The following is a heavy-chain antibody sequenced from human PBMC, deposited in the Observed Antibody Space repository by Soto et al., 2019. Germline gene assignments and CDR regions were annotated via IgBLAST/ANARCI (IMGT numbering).Heavy chain of an antibody. CDR2: MFYVGAT. V-gene: IGHV4-30-4*01. CDR1: GGSISNEDYY. J-gene: IGHJ5*02. D-gene: IGHD2-2*01. Sequence: SETLSLTGSAFGGSISNEDYYWSWIRQPPGKGLEWIGSMFYVGATHYNPSLKSRVTISVDTSKNQFSLKLNFVTAADTAVYHCARVVRFCSSPSCRGRNWFDPWGQGTLVTDSS. CDR3: ARVVRFCSSPSCRGRNWFDP.